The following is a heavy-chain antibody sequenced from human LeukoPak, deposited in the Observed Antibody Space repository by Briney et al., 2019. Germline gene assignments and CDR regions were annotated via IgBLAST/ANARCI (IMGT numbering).Heavy chain of an antibody. CDR2: MNPNSGNT. V-gene: IGHV1-8*03. CDR3: ARAGWLQYYYFDY. CDR1: GYTFTTYE. Sequence: ASVKVSCKASGYTFTTYEIHWVRQATGQGLEWMGWMNPNSGNTGYVQNFQGRVTTTRTTSINTAYMELSSLRSEDTAVYYCARAGWLQYYYFDYWGQGTLVTVSS. J-gene: IGHJ4*02. D-gene: IGHD5-24*01.